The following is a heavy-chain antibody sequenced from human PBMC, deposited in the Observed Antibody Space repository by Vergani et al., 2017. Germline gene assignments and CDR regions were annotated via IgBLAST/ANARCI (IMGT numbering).Heavy chain of an antibody. V-gene: IGHV1-69*18. CDR2: IIPIFGTA. CDR3: ARETRDEVPFDY. J-gene: IGHJ4*02. Sequence: QVQLVQSGAEVKKPGASVKVSCKASGYTFTGYYMHWVRQAPGQGLEWMGIIIPIFGTANYAQKFQGRVTITADESTSTAYMELSSLRSEDTAVYYCARETRDEVPFDYWGQGTLVTVSS. D-gene: IGHD3-10*01. CDR1: GYTFTGYY.